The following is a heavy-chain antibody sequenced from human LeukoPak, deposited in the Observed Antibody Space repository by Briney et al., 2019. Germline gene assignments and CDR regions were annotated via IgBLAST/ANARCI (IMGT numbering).Heavy chain of an antibody. Sequence: GASVKVSCKASGYTFTGYYMHWVRQAPGQGLEWMGWINPNSGGTNYAQKFQGWVTMTRDTSIGTAYMELSRLRSDDTAVYYCARDYELTSGSLDYWGQGTLVTVSS. V-gene: IGHV1-2*04. CDR2: INPNSGGT. J-gene: IGHJ4*02. D-gene: IGHD1-26*01. CDR1: GYTFTGYY. CDR3: ARDYELTSGSLDY.